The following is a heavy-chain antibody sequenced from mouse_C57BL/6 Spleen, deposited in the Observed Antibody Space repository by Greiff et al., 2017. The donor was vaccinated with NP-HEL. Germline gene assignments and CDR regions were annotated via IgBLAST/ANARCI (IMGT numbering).Heavy chain of an antibody. V-gene: IGHV1-54*01. CDR1: GYAFTNYL. D-gene: IGHD1-1*01. CDR3: ARSAHYYGSSYEYFDV. Sequence: VQLQQSGAELVRPGTSVKVSCKASGYAFTNYLIEWVKQRPGQGLEWIGVINPGSGGTNYNEKFKGKATLTADKSSSTAYMQLSSLTSEDSAVYFCARSAHYYGSSYEYFDVWGTGTTVTVSS. CDR2: INPGSGGT. J-gene: IGHJ1*03.